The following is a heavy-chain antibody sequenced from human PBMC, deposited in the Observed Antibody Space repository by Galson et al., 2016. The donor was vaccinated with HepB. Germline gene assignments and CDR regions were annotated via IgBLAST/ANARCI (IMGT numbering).Heavy chain of an antibody. Sequence: SLRLSCAASGFTFSTYGMHWVRQAPGKGLQWVAVISKDGSNIYYPDSVKGRFTISRDNSKNTLYLQMISLRAEDTAIYYCATDSGYSINWYPGYWGQGTLVTVSS. CDR2: ISKDGSNI. D-gene: IGHD6-13*01. J-gene: IGHJ4*02. V-gene: IGHV3-30*03. CDR1: GFTFSTYG. CDR3: ATDSGYSINWYPGY.